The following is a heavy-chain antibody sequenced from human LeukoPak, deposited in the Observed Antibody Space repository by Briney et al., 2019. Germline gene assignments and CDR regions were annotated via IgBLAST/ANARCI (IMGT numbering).Heavy chain of an antibody. V-gene: IGHV3-48*02. CDR1: GFTFSSYT. J-gene: IGHJ4*02. Sequence: PGGSLRLSCAASGFTFSSYTMNWVRQAPGKGLEWVSWISSGSSSIYYADSVKGRFTITRDNAKNSLFLQMNSLRDEDTAVYYCARGAARGFDYWGQGTLVTVSS. CDR3: ARGAARGFDY. CDR2: ISSGSSSI. D-gene: IGHD3-16*01.